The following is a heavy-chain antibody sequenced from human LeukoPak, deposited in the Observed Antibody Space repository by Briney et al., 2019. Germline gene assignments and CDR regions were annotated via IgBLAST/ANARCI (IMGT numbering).Heavy chain of an antibody. CDR2: IIPIFGTA. CDR3: ASCSSTSCYHLGYFQH. D-gene: IGHD2-2*01. CDR1: GGTFSNYA. V-gene: IGHV1-69*06. J-gene: IGHJ1*01. Sequence: SVKVSCKASGGTFSNYAISWVRQAPGQGLERMGGIIPIFGTANYAQKFQGRVTITADKSTSTAYMELSSLRSEDTAVYYCASCSSTSCYHLGYFQHWGQGTLVTVSS.